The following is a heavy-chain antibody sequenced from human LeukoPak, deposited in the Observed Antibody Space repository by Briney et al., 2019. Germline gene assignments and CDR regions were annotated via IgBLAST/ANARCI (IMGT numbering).Heavy chain of an antibody. D-gene: IGHD3-22*01. Sequence: PPGGSLRLSCAASGFTFSSYAMSWVRQAPGKGLEWVSAISGSGGSTYYADSVKGRFTISRDNSKNTLYLQMNSLRAEDTAVYYCAKGEYYDSSGYYYAKAEYFQHWGQGTLVTVSS. CDR1: GFTFSSYA. V-gene: IGHV3-23*01. CDR2: ISGSGGST. J-gene: IGHJ1*01. CDR3: AKGEYYDSSGYYYAKAEYFQH.